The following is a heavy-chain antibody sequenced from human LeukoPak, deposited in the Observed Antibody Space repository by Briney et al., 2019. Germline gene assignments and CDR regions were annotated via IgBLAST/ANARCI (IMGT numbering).Heavy chain of an antibody. CDR2: INHSGST. CDR1: GGSISSYY. V-gene: IGHV4-34*01. Sequence: SETLSLTCTVSGGSISSYYWSWIRQPPGKGLEWIGEINHSGSTNYNPSLKSRVTISVDTSKNQFSLKLSSVTAADTAVYYCARGRGAFDIWGQGTMVTVSS. CDR3: ARGRGAFDI. J-gene: IGHJ3*02.